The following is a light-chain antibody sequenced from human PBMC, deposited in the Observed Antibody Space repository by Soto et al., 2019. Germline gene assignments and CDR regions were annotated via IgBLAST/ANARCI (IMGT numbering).Light chain of an antibody. CDR1: SGHSSYA. Sequence: QAVLTQSPSASASRGASVKLTCTLSSGHSSYAIAWHQQRPEKGPRYLMKLNSDGSHSKGDGIPDRFSGSSSGAERYLTISSLQSEDEADYYCQTWGTGIQVFGGGTKLTVL. CDR2: LNSDGSH. V-gene: IGLV4-69*01. J-gene: IGLJ2*01. CDR3: QTWGTGIQV.